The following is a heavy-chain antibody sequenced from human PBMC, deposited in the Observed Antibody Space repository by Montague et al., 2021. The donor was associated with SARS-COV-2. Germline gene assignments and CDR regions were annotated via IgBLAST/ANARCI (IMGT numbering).Heavy chain of an antibody. V-gene: IGHV4-34*01. J-gene: IGHJ6*03. CDR3: ARLGEGVVPAPILGVGPYYSYFYMDV. CDR1: GGPFSGYY. D-gene: IGHD2-2*02. Sequence: SETLSLTCAVYGGPFSGYYWNWIRQPPGKGLEWIGEINHSGSANYNPSLKRRVTISVDTSKNQFSLKLNSVTAADTAVYYCARLGEGVVPAPILGVGPYYSYFYMDVWGKGATVTVSS. CDR2: INHSGSA.